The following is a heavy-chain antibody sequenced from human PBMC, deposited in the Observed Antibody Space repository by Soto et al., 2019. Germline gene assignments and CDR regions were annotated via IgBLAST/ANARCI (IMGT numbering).Heavy chain of an antibody. J-gene: IGHJ4*02. CDR3: AKSGSYLPFDY. D-gene: IGHD1-26*01. Sequence: EVQLVESGGILVQPGGSLRLSCAASGFTFSDHYMDWVRQAPGKGLEWVGRIRNKVNSYTTEYAASVKRRFTLSGDDSENSLYLQMNSLKTEDTAVYYCAKSGSYLPFDYWGQGTLVTVSS. V-gene: IGHV3-72*01. CDR2: IRNKVNSYTT. CDR1: GFTFSDHY.